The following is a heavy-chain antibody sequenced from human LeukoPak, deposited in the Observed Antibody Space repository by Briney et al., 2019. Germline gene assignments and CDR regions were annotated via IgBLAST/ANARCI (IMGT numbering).Heavy chain of an antibody. D-gene: IGHD3-10*01. CDR2: FDPEDCET. CDR3: ATDQRGAGLGFPYGSGSFNGLDV. J-gene: IGHJ6*02. Sequence: ASVKVSCKVSGYTLTELSMHWVRQAPGKGLEWMGGFDPEDCETLYAQKFQGRVTMTEDTSTDTGFMELSSLRSDDTAVYYCATDQRGAGLGFPYGSGSFNGLDVWGQGTTVTVSS. V-gene: IGHV1-24*01. CDR1: GYTLTELS.